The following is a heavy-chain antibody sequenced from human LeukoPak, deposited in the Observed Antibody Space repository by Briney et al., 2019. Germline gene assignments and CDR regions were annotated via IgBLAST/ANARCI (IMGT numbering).Heavy chain of an antibody. V-gene: IGHV1-2*02. D-gene: IGHD3-3*01. Sequence: ASVKVSCKASGYTFTGYYMQWVRQAPGQGLEWMGWINPNSGDTNYAQKLQGRVTMTRDTSISTAYMELSRLESDDTAVYYCAASYDFWGGYLNHDYWGQGTLVTVSS. J-gene: IGHJ4*02. CDR2: INPNSGDT. CDR1: GYTFTGYY. CDR3: AASYDFWGGYLNHDY.